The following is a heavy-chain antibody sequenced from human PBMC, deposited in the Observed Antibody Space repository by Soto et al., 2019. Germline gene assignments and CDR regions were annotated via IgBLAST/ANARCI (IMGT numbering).Heavy chain of an antibody. D-gene: IGHD6-19*01. CDR1: GFTFSSYG. J-gene: IGHJ4*02. CDR2: ISYDGSNK. V-gene: IGHV3-30*03. CDR3: ASGWYRLEHHLPPFDY. Sequence: GGSLRLSCAASGFTFSSYGMHWVRQAPGKGLEWVAVISYDGSNKYYADSVKGRFTISRDNSKNTLYLQMNSLRAEDTAVYYCASGWYRLEHHLPPFDYWGQGTLVTVSS.